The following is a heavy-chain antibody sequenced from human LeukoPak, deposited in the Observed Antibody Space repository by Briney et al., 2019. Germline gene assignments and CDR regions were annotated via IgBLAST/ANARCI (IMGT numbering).Heavy chain of an antibody. CDR3: AGDSKWFINDHYYGMDV. D-gene: IGHD3-22*01. Sequence: ASVKVSCKASGYTFTSYGISWVRQAPGQGLEWMGWISAYNGNTNFAQKLQGRVTMTTDTSTSTAYMELRSLRSDDTAVYYCAGDSKWFINDHYYGMDVWGQGTTVTVSS. CDR2: ISAYNGNT. J-gene: IGHJ6*02. V-gene: IGHV1-18*01. CDR1: GYTFTSYG.